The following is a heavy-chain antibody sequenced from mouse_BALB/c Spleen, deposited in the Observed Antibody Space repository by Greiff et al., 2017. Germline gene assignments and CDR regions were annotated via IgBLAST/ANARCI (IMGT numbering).Heavy chain of an antibody. V-gene: IGHV14-3*02. CDR2: IDPANGNT. Sequence: EVQLVESGAELVKPGASVKLSCTASGFNIKDTYMHWVKQRPEQGLEWIGRIDPANGNTKYDPKFQGKATITADTSSNTAYLQLSSLTSEDTAVYYCARSYYGYDVGYWGQGTTLTVSS. J-gene: IGHJ2*01. D-gene: IGHD2-2*01. CDR3: ARSYYGYDVGY. CDR1: GFNIKDTY.